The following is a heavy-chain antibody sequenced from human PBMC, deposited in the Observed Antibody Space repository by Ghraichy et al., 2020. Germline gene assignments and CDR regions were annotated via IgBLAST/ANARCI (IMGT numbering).Heavy chain of an antibody. CDR2: IYTSGST. Sequence: SETLSLTCTVSGGSISSYYWSWIRQPAGKGLEWIGRIYTSGSTNYNPSLKSRVTMSVDTSKNQFSRKLSSVTAADTAVYYCARVPRDYDILTGYYIWYFDLWGRGTLVTVSS. CDR1: GGSISSYY. CDR3: ARVPRDYDILTGYYIWYFDL. J-gene: IGHJ2*01. V-gene: IGHV4-4*07. D-gene: IGHD3-9*01.